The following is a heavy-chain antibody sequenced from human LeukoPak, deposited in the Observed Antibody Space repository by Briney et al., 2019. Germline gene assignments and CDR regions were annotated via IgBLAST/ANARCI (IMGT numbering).Heavy chain of an antibody. D-gene: IGHD3-3*01. CDR1: GYTFTGYY. V-gene: IGHV1-2*02. J-gene: IGHJ3*02. CDR3: ARAYYDFWSGYYPDDAFDI. CDR2: INPNSGGT. Sequence: GASVKVSCKASGYTFTGYYMHWVRQAPGQGLEWMGWINPNSGGTNYAQKFQGRVTMTRDTSISTAYMELSRLRSDDTAVYYCARAYYDFWSGYYPDDAFDIWGQGTMVTVSS.